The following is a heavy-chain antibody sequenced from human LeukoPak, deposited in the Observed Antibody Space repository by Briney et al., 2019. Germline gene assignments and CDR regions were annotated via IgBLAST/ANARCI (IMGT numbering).Heavy chain of an antibody. J-gene: IGHJ4*02. V-gene: IGHV1-58*02. CDR3: AAANEAADGDSFDY. CDR2: IVVGSGNT. D-gene: IGHD4-17*01. Sequence: GASVKVSCKASGSTFTSSAMQWVRQARGQRLEWIGWIVVGSGNTNYAQKFQERVTITRDMSTSTAYMELSSLRSEDTAVYYYAAANEAADGDSFDYWGQGTLVTVSS. CDR1: GSTFTSSA.